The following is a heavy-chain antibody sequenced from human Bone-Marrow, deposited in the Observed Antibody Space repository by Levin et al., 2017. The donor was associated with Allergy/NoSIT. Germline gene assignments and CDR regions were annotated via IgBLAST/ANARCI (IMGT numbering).Heavy chain of an antibody. D-gene: IGHD3-16*01. CDR3: VRDIMDYEDHSRGYYFYGLDA. Sequence: GGSLRLSCTASGFNFDEYPMHWVRQSPGKGLEWVSGITWNSGEIDYADSVKGRFTISRDNAKKSLYLHMDSLRVEDTALYFCVRDIMDYEDHSRGYYFYGLDAWGQGTSVIVSS. V-gene: IGHV3-9*01. CDR1: GFNFDEYP. J-gene: IGHJ6*02. CDR2: ITWNSGEI.